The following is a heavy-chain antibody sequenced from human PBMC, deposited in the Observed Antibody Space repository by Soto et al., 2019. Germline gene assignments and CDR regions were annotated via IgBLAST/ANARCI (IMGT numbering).Heavy chain of an antibody. V-gene: IGHV3-33*01. Sequence: QVQLVESGGGVVQPGRSLRLSCAASGFTFSSYGMHWVRQAPGKGLEWVAVIWYDGSNKYYADSVKGRFTISRDNSKNTLYLQMNSLRAEDTAVYYCARDPKYYDFWSAPGGMDVWGQETTVTVSS. CDR2: IWYDGSNK. CDR3: ARDPKYYDFWSAPGGMDV. J-gene: IGHJ6*02. D-gene: IGHD3-3*01. CDR1: GFTFSSYG.